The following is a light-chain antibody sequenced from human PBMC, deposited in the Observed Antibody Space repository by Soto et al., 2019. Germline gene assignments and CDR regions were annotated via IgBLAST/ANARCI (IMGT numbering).Light chain of an antibody. Sequence: EVVLTQSPGTLSLSPRERATLSCRASQSVSNNYLAWYQHKPGQAPRLLIYGASNRAPGIPDRFSGSGSGPDFTLTISRLEPEDFAVDYCQQYAASPRTFGQGTLVEVK. CDR2: GAS. J-gene: IGKJ1*01. V-gene: IGKV3-20*01. CDR3: QQYAASPRT. CDR1: QSVSNNY.